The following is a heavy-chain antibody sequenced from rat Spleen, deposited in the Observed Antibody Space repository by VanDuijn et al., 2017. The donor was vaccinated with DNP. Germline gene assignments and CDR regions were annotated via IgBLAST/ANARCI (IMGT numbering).Heavy chain of an antibody. CDR2: MWAGGIT. V-gene: IGHV2-72*01. J-gene: IGHJ2*01. Sequence: QVQLKESGPGLVQPSRTLSLTCTVSGFSLTSYGVSWVRQPPGESLVWMGTMWAGGITDYNSTVQSRLRISRDTSKSQLFLKMDSLQPEDTGTYYCARHTHGHYFDYWGQGVMVTVSS. CDR1: GFSLTSYG. CDR3: ARHTHGHYFDY. D-gene: IGHD3-2*01.